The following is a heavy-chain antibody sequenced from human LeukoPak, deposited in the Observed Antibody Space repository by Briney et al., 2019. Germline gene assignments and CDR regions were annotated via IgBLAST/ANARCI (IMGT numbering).Heavy chain of an antibody. J-gene: IGHJ4*02. CDR2: INTDESYS. D-gene: IGHD4-17*01. V-gene: IGHV3-74*01. CDR3: ARDFDGPRASDY. Sequence: GGSLRLSCAASGFTFSYFWMHWFRQTPGKGLVWVSCINTDESYSSYADSVKGRFTISRDNVRNTLYLQMNSLRAEDSAVYYCARDFDGPRASDYWGQGISVTVSS. CDR1: GFTFSYFW.